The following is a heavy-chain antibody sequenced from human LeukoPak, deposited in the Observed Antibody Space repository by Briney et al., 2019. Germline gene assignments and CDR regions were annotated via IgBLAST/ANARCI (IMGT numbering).Heavy chain of an antibody. CDR1: GFTFSSYS. V-gene: IGHV3-21*01. CDR3: ARDGIYDSSGYYF. CDR2: ISSSSSYI. D-gene: IGHD3-22*01. Sequence: PGGSLRLSCAASGFTFSSYSMNWVRQAPGEGLEWVSSISSSSSYIYYADSVKGRFTISRDNAKNSLYLQMNSLRAEDTAVYYCARDGIYDSSGYYFWGQGTLVTVSS. J-gene: IGHJ4*02.